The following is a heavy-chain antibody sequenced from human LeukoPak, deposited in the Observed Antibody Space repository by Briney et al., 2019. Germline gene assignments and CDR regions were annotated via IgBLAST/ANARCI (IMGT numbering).Heavy chain of an antibody. CDR3: ARGGYYGSGNDFRFDP. CDR1: GGSISSYY. CDR2: IYTSGST. D-gene: IGHD3-10*01. V-gene: IGHV4-4*07. Sequence: NASETLSLTCTVSGGSISSYYWSWIRQPAGKGLEWIGRIYTSGSTNYNPSLKSRVTMSVDTSKNQFSLKLSSVTAADTAVYYCARGGYYGSGNDFRFDPWGQGTLVTVSS. J-gene: IGHJ5*02.